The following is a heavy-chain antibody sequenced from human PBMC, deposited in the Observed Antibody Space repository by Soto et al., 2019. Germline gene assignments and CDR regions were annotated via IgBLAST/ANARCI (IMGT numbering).Heavy chain of an antibody. V-gene: IGHV3-30*18. Sequence: LRLSCAASGFTFSSYGMHWVRQAPGKGLEWVAVISYDGSNKYYADSVKGRFTISRDNSKNTLYLQMNSLRAEDTAVYYCAKVGSSSPFDYWGQGTLVTVSS. CDR3: AKVGSSSPFDY. CDR2: ISYDGSNK. D-gene: IGHD6-6*01. J-gene: IGHJ4*02. CDR1: GFTFSSYG.